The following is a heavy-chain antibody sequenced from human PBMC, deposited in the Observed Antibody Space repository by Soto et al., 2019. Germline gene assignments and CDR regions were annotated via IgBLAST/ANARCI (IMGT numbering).Heavy chain of an antibody. CDR2: ISGSGDNT. D-gene: IGHD5-12*01. CDR1: GFSFSDYA. J-gene: IGHJ4*01. CDR3: AKGRAITGYGVDILFDY. V-gene: IGHV3-23*01. Sequence: EVQLLESGGGLVQPGGSLRLSCKASGFSFSDYAMTWVRQAPGKGLEWVSVISGSGDNTFYAASVKGRFAISRDNSKNVLYPQMNSLRADDAAVYFCAKGRAITGYGVDILFDYWGLGTLVTVSS.